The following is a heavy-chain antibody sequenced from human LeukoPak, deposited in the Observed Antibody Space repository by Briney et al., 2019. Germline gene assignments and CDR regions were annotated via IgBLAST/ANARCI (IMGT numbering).Heavy chain of an antibody. J-gene: IGHJ5*02. Sequence: SETLSLTCAVYGGSFSSYYWSWVRQPPGKGLEWIGYIYYSGSTNYNPSLKSRVTISVDTSKNQFSLKLSSVTAADTAVYYCARVRQGLLPRTYNWFDPWGQGTLVTVSS. CDR3: ARVRQGLLPRTYNWFDP. CDR1: GGSFSSYY. CDR2: IYYSGST. V-gene: IGHV4-59*01. D-gene: IGHD3-22*01.